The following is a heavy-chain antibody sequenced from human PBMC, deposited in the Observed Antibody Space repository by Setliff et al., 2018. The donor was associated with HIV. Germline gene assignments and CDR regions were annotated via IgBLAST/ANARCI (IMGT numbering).Heavy chain of an antibody. D-gene: IGHD1-26*01. Sequence: ETLSLTCAVYGESFSGYYWNWIRQPPGKGLEWIGEINHRGSTNYNPSLKSRVTMSVDTSKNQFSLELTSVTATDTAVYYCARDRRDDYYLTAYFDSLGQGTVVTVSS. CDR2: INHRGST. V-gene: IGHV4-34*01. CDR1: GESFSGYY. J-gene: IGHJ4*02. CDR3: ARDRRDDYYLTAYFDS.